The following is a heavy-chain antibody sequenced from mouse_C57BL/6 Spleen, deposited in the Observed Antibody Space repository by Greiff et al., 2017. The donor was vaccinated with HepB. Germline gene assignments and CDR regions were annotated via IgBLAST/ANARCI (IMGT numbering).Heavy chain of an antibody. CDR3: TRGGYYSNPYAMDY. Sequence: EVKVVESGEGLVKPGGSLKLSCAASGFTFSSYAMSWVRQTPEKRLEWVAYISSGGDYIYYADTVKGRFTISRDNARNTLYLQMSSLKSEDTAMYYCTRGGYYSNPYAMDYWGQGTSVTVSS. CDR1: GFTFSSYA. D-gene: IGHD2-5*01. V-gene: IGHV5-9-1*02. J-gene: IGHJ4*01. CDR2: ISSGGDYI.